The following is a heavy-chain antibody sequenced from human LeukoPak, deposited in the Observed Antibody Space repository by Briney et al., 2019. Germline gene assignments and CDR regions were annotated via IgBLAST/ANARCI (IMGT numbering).Heavy chain of an antibody. CDR2: FKSKTNGGTT. CDR1: GFTFDDYG. V-gene: IGHV3-15*01. D-gene: IGHD1-26*01. Sequence: GGSLRLSCAASGFTFDDYGMSWVRQAPGKGLEWVGLFKSKTNGGTTDYAAPVKGRFTMSRDDSKNTLYLQMNSLKTEDTAVYYCTTEYSGSFSNWGQGILVTVSS. CDR3: TTEYSGSFSN. J-gene: IGHJ4*02.